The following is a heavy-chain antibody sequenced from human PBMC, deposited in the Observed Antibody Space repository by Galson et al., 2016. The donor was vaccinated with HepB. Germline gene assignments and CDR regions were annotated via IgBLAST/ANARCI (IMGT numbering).Heavy chain of an antibody. CDR1: GDSVSSHSAV. V-gene: IGHV6-1*01. J-gene: IGHJ4*02. CDR3: ARDPQHVVEEGFDY. CDR2: TYYRSRWYN. D-gene: IGHD2-21*01. Sequence: CAISGDSVSSHSAVWNWIRQSPSGGLEWLGRTYYRSRWYNDYATSVKGRVTINGDTSKNQFSLQLTSVTPEDTAMYFCARDPQHVVEEGFDYWGQGTLVTVSS.